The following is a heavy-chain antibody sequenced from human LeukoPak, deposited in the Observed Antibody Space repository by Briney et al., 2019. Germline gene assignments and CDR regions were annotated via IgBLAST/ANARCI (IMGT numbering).Heavy chain of an antibody. D-gene: IGHD4-17*01. CDR2: VYYSAST. J-gene: IGHJ4*02. CDR3: ARGIMTTVPTFDY. V-gene: IGHV4-59*01. CDR1: GGSINGYC. Sequence: SETLSLTCTVSGGSINGYCWSWIRQPPGKGLEWIGYVYYSASTNYNPSLKSRVTISVDTSKKKFSLRPSSMTAADTAVYYCARGIMTTVPTFDYWGQGTLVTVSS.